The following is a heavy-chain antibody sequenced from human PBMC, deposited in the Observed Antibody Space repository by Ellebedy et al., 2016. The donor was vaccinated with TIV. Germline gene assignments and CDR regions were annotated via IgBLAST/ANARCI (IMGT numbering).Heavy chain of an antibody. J-gene: IGHJ3*02. V-gene: IGHV7-4-1*02. CDR1: GYTFTSYA. CDR2: INTNSGNP. CDR3: ARTGIWGNAFDI. Sequence: AASVKVSCKASGYTFTSYAMNWVRQAPGQGLEWMGWINTNSGNPTYAQAFTGRIVFSLDTSVSTASLQISSLRAEDSAVYYCARTGIWGNAFDIWGQGTMVTVSS. D-gene: IGHD7-27*01.